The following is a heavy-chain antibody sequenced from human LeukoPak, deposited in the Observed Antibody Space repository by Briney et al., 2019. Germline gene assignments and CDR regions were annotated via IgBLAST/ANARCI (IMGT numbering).Heavy chain of an antibody. CDR3: ARDGGSSGWYHFDY. CDR1: GFTFSSYS. J-gene: IGHJ4*02. CDR2: ISSSSSYI. Sequence: AGGSLRLSCAASGFTFSSYSMNWVRQAPGKGLEWVSSISSSSSYIYYADSVKGRFTISRDNAKNSLYLQMNSLRAEDTAVYYCARDGGSSGWYHFDYWGQGTLVTVSS. D-gene: IGHD6-19*01. V-gene: IGHV3-21*01.